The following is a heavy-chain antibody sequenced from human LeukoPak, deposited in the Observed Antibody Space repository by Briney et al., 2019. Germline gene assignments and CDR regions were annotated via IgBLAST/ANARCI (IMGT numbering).Heavy chain of an antibody. D-gene: IGHD3-3*01. V-gene: IGHV3-15*01. CDR3: TTDFWSGYGSYYDYFYMDV. J-gene: IGHJ6*03. CDR2: IKRQIEDGTT. Sequence: GWSLTRSLVGSGSTYTNARVSGVRPARGRGLDWIGRIKRQIEDGTTDYAAPVKGRFTISRDDPKRTLFLQMNSLKTEDTAVYYCTTDFWSGYGSYYDYFYMDVWGKGTTVTVS. CDR1: GSTYTNAR.